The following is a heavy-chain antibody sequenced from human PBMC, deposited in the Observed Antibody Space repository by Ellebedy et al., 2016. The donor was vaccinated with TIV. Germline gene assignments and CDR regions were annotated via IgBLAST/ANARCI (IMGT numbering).Heavy chain of an antibody. CDR3: ARDPGGWGNRHFDL. J-gene: IGHJ2*01. V-gene: IGHV3-13*01. CDR1: GFTFANYD. Sequence: GGSLRLSCTASGFTFANYDMHWIRQPIGKGLEWVSGIDTPSDTHYLDSVKGRFTISRENAKNSLFLQMNNCRAGDTAVYYCARDPGGWGNRHFDLWGRGTLVTVSS. CDR2: IDTPSDT. D-gene: IGHD6-19*01.